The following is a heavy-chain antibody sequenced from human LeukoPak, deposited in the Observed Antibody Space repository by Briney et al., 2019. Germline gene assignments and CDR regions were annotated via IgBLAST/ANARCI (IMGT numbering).Heavy chain of an antibody. CDR1: GGSIGSYY. CDR3: ARQMDTAMVTGHYYYYMDV. CDR2: IYYSGST. D-gene: IGHD5-18*01. V-gene: IGHV4-59*08. Sequence: SETLSLTCTVSGGSIGSYYWSWIRQPPGKGLEWIGYIYYSGSTNYNPSLKSRVTISADTSKNQFSLKLSSVTAADTAVYYCARQMDTAMVTGHYYYYMDVWGKGTTVTVSS. J-gene: IGHJ6*03.